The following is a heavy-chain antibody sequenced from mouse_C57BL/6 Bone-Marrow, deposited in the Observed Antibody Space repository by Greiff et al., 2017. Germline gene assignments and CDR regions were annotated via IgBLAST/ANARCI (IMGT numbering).Heavy chain of an antibody. CDR1: GYAFSSYW. V-gene: IGHV1-82*01. D-gene: IGHD1-1*01. CDR2: IYPGDGDT. Sequence: VQLQQSGAELVKPGASVKISCKASGYAFSSYWMNWVKQRPGKGLEWIGRIYPGDGDTNYNGKFKGKATLTADKSSSTAYMQLSSLTSEDSAVYFCARENYYGSKGYWGQGTTLTVSS. CDR3: ARENYYGSKGY. J-gene: IGHJ2*01.